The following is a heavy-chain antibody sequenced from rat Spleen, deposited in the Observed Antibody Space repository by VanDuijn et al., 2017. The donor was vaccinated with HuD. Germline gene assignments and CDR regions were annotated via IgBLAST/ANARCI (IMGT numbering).Heavy chain of an antibody. CDR1: GFTFKNYW. Sequence: EVQLVESGGGLVQPGRSLKLSCEASGFTFKNYWMTWIRQAPGKGLEWIASISNTGGTNNYPDSVKGRFTISRGNAKTTLYLQMNSLRSEDTATYYCTRGIYYGYNAFVYWGQGTLVTVSS. V-gene: IGHV5-31*01. J-gene: IGHJ3*01. CDR3: TRGIYYGYNAFVY. CDR2: ISNTGGTN. D-gene: IGHD1-9*01.